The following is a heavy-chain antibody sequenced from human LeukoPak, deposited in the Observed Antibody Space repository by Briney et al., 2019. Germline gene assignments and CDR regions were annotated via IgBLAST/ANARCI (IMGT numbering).Heavy chain of an antibody. D-gene: IGHD2-15*01. Sequence: PSETLSLTCTVSGGSISSYYWSWIRQPPGKGLEWIGYIYYSGSTNYNPSLKSRVTISVDTSKNQCSLKLSSVTAADTAVYYCARTQYCSGGSCYLPYNWFDPWGQGTLVTVSS. V-gene: IGHV4-59*01. CDR1: GGSISSYY. CDR3: ARTQYCSGGSCYLPYNWFDP. CDR2: IYYSGST. J-gene: IGHJ5*02.